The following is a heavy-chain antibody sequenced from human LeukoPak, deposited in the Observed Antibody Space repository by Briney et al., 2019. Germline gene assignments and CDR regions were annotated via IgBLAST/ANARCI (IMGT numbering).Heavy chain of an antibody. CDR3: AKGLLLWFGESCIDY. Sequence: PGGSLRLSCAASGFTFSSYAMSWVRQAPGKGLEWVSAISGSGGSTYYADSVKGRFTISRDNSKNTLYLQMNSLRAEDTAVYYCAKGLLLWFGESCIDYWGQGTLVTVSS. J-gene: IGHJ4*02. CDR1: GFTFSSYA. CDR2: ISGSGGST. V-gene: IGHV3-23*01. D-gene: IGHD3-10*01.